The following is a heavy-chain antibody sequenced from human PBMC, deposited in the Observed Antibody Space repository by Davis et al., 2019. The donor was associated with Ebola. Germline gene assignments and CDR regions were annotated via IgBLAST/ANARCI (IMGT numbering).Heavy chain of an antibody. CDR3: ARSLELVFDWFDP. CDR1: GGSTSGYY. V-gene: IGHV4-34*01. CDR2: INHSGST. D-gene: IGHD1-7*01. J-gene: IGHJ5*02. Sequence: SDTLSLTCTVPGGSTSGYYWSWIRQPPGKGLEWIGEINHSGSTNYNPSLKSRVTISVDTSKNQFSLKLSSVTAADTAVYYCARSLELVFDWFDPWGQGTLVTVSS.